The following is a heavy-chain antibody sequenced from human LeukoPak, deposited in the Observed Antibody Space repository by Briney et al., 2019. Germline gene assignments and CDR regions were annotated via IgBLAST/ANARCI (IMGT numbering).Heavy chain of an antibody. D-gene: IGHD6-19*01. V-gene: IGHV3-30-3*01. CDR1: GFTFSSYA. J-gene: IGHJ4*02. CDR3: AKVRDSSGWYTYFDY. CDR2: KSYDGSNK. Sequence: GRSLRLSCAASGFTFSSYAMHWVRQAPGKGLEWVAVKSYDGSNKYYADPEKGRFTISRDNAKNSLYLQMNSRRAEDTAVYYCAKVRDSSGWYTYFDYWGQGTLVTVSS.